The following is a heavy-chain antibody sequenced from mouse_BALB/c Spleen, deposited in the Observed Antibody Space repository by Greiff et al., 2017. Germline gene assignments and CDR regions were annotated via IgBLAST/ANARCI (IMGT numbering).Heavy chain of an antibody. Sequence: EVKLMESGGGLVKPGGSLKLSCAASGFTFSRYAMSWVRQTPEKRLEWVASISSGGSTYYPDSVKGRFTISRDNARNILYLQMSSLRSEDTAMYYCARGDYGNYPYYAMDYWGQGTSVTVSS. CDR2: ISSGGST. J-gene: IGHJ4*01. CDR3: ARGDYGNYPYYAMDY. CDR1: GFTFSRYA. D-gene: IGHD2-1*01. V-gene: IGHV5-6-5*01.